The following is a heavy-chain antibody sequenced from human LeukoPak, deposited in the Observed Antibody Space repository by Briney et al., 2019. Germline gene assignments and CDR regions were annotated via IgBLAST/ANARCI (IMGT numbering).Heavy chain of an antibody. D-gene: IGHD2-2*01. CDR2: ISAYNGNT. CDR1: GYSFNSYG. J-gene: IGHJ4*02. CDR3: ARIIVVVPAAMDY. Sequence: ASVKVSCKASGYSFNSYGVSWVRQAPGQGLEWMGWISAYNGNTNYAQKLQGRVTMTTDTSTSTAYMELRSLRSDDTAVYYCARIIVVVPAAMDYWGQGTLVTVSS. V-gene: IGHV1-18*01.